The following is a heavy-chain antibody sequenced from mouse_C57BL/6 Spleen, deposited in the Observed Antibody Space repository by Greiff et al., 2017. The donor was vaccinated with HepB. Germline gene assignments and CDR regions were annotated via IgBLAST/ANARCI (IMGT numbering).Heavy chain of an antibody. D-gene: IGHD1-1*01. CDR1: GYTFTSYW. V-gene: IGHV1-7*01. Sequence: VQLQQSGAELAIPGASVKLSCKASGYTFTSYWMHWVKQRPGQGLEWIGYINPSSGYTKYNQKFKDKATLTADKSSSTAYMQLSSLTYEDSAGYYCARSRDYYGSSYGYAMDYWGQGTSVTVSS. CDR3: ARSRDYYGSSYGYAMDY. CDR2: INPSSGYT. J-gene: IGHJ4*01.